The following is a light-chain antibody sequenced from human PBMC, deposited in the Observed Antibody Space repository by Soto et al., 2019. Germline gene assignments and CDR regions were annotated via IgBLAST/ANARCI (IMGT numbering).Light chain of an antibody. CDR3: ASWEDSLNGVV. Sequence: QSVLTQPPSASGTPGQRVTISCSGSNSNIGSNTVNWYQQLPGTAPKHLIYSNNQRPSGVPGRFSDSKSGTSASLAISGLQSEDEADYYCASWEDSLNGVVFGGGTKLTVL. CDR1: NSNIGSNT. CDR2: SNN. J-gene: IGLJ2*01. V-gene: IGLV1-44*01.